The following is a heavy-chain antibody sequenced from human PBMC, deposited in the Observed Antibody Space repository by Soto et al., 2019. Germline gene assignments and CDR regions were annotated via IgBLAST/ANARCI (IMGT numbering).Heavy chain of an antibody. Sequence: QVQLVQSGAEVKKPGASVKVSCKASGYTFTHYYIHWVRQAPGQGLEWMGMINPSGGSTDYAQKFQGRVTMSTDTSTTTVYMELSSLRSVDTAVYYCARPPFPGCINGVCYPCDHWGQGTPGHRLL. CDR2: INPSGGST. V-gene: IGHV1-46*01. CDR3: ARPPFPGCINGVCYPCDH. J-gene: IGHJ4*02. D-gene: IGHD2-8*01. CDR1: GYTFTHYY.